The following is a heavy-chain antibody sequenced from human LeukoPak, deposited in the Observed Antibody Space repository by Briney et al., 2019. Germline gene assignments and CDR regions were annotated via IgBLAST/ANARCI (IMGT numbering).Heavy chain of an antibody. V-gene: IGHV1-2*02. D-gene: IGHD3-22*01. Sequence: GSSVNVSFKASRYTFTGYLMHWVRQPPGQGLEWMGRINPNSGDTNCAQKFQGRVTMTRDTSISTAYMELSMMRSDDTAIYYCARGRGIEVVTSFYSWGQGNLVTVSS. J-gene: IGHJ4*02. CDR1: RYTFTGYL. CDR2: INPNSGDT. CDR3: ARGRGIEVVTSFYS.